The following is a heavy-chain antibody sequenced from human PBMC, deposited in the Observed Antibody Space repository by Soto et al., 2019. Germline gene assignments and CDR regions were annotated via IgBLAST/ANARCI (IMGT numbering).Heavy chain of an antibody. CDR2: INASGGST. CDR1: GYTFTSYG. CDR3: ARGGASLWQQLVLGDSDLDY. Sequence: VKVSCKASGYTFTSYGISWVRQAPGQGLEWMGLINASGGSTSYAQKFQGRVTMTRDTSTSTVYMELSSLRSEDTAVYYCARGGASLWQQLVLGDSDLDYWGQGTLVTVSS. D-gene: IGHD6-13*01. J-gene: IGHJ4*02. V-gene: IGHV1-46*01.